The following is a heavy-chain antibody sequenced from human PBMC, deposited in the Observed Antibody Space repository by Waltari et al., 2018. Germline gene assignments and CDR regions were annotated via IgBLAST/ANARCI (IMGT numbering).Heavy chain of an antibody. V-gene: IGHV3-23*01. Sequence: SGFTFDTYGITWVRQAPGKGLEWVAGMGISNTGRIIYSESVRGRFTISRDNSKNTLYLQMNSLRVEDTAVYYCARAGSRKKQASIYYYYYYMDVWGKGTAVTVSS. CDR2: MGISNTGRI. CDR3: ARAGSRKKQASIYYYYYYMDV. D-gene: IGHD6-19*01. J-gene: IGHJ6*03. CDR1: GFTFDTYG.